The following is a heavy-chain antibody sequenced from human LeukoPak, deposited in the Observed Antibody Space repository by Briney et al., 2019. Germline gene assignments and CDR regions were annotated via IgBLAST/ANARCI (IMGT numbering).Heavy chain of an antibody. J-gene: IGHJ5*02. CDR2: IYHSGRT. CDR3: ARERRPWLVRNYNWFDP. CDR1: GGSISSSNW. V-gene: IGHV4-4*02. Sequence: KPSGTLSLTCAVSGGSISSSNWWSWVRQPPGKGLEWIGEIYHSGRTNYNPSLKSRVTISVDKSKNQFSLKLSSVTAADTAVYYCARERRPWLVRNYNWFDPWGQGTLVTVSS. D-gene: IGHD6-19*01.